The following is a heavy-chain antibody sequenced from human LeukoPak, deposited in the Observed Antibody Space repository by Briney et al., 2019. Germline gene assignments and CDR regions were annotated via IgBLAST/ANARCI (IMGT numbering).Heavy chain of an antibody. Sequence: GRSLRLSCAASGFTFSNYAMSWVSQAPGKGLEWVSLISGITTNTYYADSVKGRFTISRDNSKNTLDLQMNSLRAEDTAGYYCAKHLLVGGTRGAYAFDIWGRGTMVTVSS. CDR2: ISGITTNT. D-gene: IGHD1-26*01. CDR3: AKHLLVGGTRGAYAFDI. J-gene: IGHJ3*02. V-gene: IGHV3-23*01. CDR1: GFTFSNYA.